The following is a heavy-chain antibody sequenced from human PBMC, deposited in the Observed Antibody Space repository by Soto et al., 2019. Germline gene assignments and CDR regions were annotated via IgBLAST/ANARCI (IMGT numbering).Heavy chain of an antibody. CDR2: IIPLYGTR. CDR1: ECTRSTFG. CDR3: ARDIPTYYDSSYDWSDP. J-gene: IGHJ5*02. V-gene: IGHV1-69*13. D-gene: IGHD3-16*01. Sequence: SVKVSCKAAECTRSTFGISCVRQVPGQVLEWMGSIIPLYGTRNYAQRFRGRVTFIADDSTNMVYMELMSLRSDDTAIYYCARDIPTYYDSSYDWSDPWGQGVLVTVSS.